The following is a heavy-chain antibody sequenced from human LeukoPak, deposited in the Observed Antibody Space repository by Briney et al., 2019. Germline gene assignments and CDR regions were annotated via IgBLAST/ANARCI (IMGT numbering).Heavy chain of an antibody. CDR1: GFTFSSYG. CDR2: IRYDGSNK. J-gene: IGHJ4*02. CDR3: AKDLPYYDSSGYYPY. D-gene: IGHD3-22*01. Sequence: GGSLRLSCAASGFTFSSYGMHWVRQAPGKGLEWVAFIRYDGSNKYYADSVKGRFTISGDNSKNTLYLQMNSLRAEDTAVYYCAKDLPYYDSSGYYPYWGQGTLVTVSS. V-gene: IGHV3-30*02.